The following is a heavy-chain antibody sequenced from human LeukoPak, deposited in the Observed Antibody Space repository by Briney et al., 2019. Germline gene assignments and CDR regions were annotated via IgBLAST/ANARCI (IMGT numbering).Heavy chain of an antibody. Sequence: SETLSLTCAVSGGSISSSNWWSWVRQPPGKGLEWIGEIYHSGSTNYNPSLKSRVTISVDKSKNQFSLKLSSVTAADTAVYYCARVKGQGELLHFDYWGQGTLVTVSS. CDR1: GGSISSSNW. D-gene: IGHD1-26*01. CDR3: ARVKGQGELLHFDY. CDR2: IYHSGST. J-gene: IGHJ4*02. V-gene: IGHV4-4*02.